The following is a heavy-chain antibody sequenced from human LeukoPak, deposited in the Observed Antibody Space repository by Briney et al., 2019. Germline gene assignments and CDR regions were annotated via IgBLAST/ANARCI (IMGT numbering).Heavy chain of an antibody. CDR2: IYYSGST. CDR3: ASYDYYYGSGRKGWFDT. D-gene: IGHD3-10*01. Sequence: SETLSLTCTVSGGFISSYYWSWIRQPPGKGLEWIGYIYYSGSTNYNPSLKSRVTISVDTSKNQFSLKLSSVTAADTAVYYCASYDYYYGSGRKGWFDTWGQGTLVTVSS. J-gene: IGHJ5*02. CDR1: GGFISSYY. V-gene: IGHV4-59*12.